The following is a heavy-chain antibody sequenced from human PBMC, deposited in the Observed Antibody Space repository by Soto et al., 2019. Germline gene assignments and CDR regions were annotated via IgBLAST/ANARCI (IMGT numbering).Heavy chain of an antibody. CDR3: ATSIAPDVRRDY. J-gene: IGHJ4*02. CDR2: ISGGGHNT. CDR1: GFTFSSYA. D-gene: IGHD6-13*01. V-gene: IGHV3-23*01. Sequence: GGSLRLSCAASGFTFSSYAMNWVRQAPGKGLEWVSAISGGGHNTYYADPVKGRFTISRDNSRDTLYLQMNSLRAEDTAVYYCATSIAPDVRRDYWGQGTPVTVS.